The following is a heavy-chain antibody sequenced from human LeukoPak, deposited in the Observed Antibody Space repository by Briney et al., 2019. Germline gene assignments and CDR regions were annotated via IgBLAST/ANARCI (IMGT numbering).Heavy chain of an antibody. Sequence: GGSLRLSCAASEFIFSDYAMGWVRQPPGKGLEWVALINEDESQKYYVDSVKGRFTISRDNAKKSLYLQMDSLRAEDTAVYYCARDVAWGRFDFWGQGTLATVSS. V-gene: IGHV3-7*01. CDR2: INEDESQK. J-gene: IGHJ4*02. CDR3: ARDVAWGRFDF. D-gene: IGHD1-26*01. CDR1: EFIFSDYA.